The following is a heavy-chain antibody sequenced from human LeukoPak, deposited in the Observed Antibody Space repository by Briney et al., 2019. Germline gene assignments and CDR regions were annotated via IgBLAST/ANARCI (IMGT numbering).Heavy chain of an antibody. CDR3: ASLQHYYDSSGYYYPPSDY. V-gene: IGHV1-69*13. Sequence: ASVKVSCKASGGTFSSYAISWVRQAPGQGLEWMGGITPIFGTANYAQKFQGRVTITADGSTSTAYMELSSLRSEDTAVYYCASLQHYYDSSGYYYPPSDYWGQGTLVTVSS. CDR1: GGTFSSYA. D-gene: IGHD3-22*01. J-gene: IGHJ4*02. CDR2: ITPIFGTA.